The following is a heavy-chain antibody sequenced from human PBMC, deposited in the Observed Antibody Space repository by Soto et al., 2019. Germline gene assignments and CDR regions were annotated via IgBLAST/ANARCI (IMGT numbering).Heavy chain of an antibody. V-gene: IGHV1-3*01. CDR2: INAGNGNT. J-gene: IGHJ4*02. CDR3: ARAITIVVVIAGY. D-gene: IGHD3-22*01. CDR1: GYTFTSYA. Sequence: ASVKVSCKASGYTFTSYAMHWVRQAPGQRLEWMGWINAGNGNTKYSQKFQGRVTITRDTSASTAYMELSSLRSEDTAVYYCARAITIVVVIAGYWGQGTLVTVSS.